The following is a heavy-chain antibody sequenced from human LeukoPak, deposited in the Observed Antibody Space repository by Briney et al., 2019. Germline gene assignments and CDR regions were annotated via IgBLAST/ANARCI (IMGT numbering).Heavy chain of an antibody. J-gene: IGHJ3*02. D-gene: IGHD2-21*02. V-gene: IGHV3-30-3*01. Sequence: PGRSLRLSCAASGFTFSYYAMHWVRQAPGKGLEWVAFISSDGSDKYYADSMKGRFTISRDNSKNTLYLQMTSLRGEDTAMYYCAREGTARDAFDIWGQGTMVTVPS. CDR3: AREGTARDAFDI. CDR2: ISSDGSDK. CDR1: GFTFSYYA.